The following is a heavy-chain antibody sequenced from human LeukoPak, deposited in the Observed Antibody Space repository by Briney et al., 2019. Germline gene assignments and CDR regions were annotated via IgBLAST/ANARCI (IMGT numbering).Heavy chain of an antibody. J-gene: IGHJ4*02. D-gene: IGHD3-22*01. CDR2: IYYSGST. Sequence: PSETLSLTCTVSGGSISSYYWSWIRQPPGKGLEWIGYIYYSGSTNYNPSLKSRVTISVDTSKNQFSLKLSSVTAADTAVYYCARGSFAYDSSGYSSGGGDNFDYWGQGTLVTVSS. CDR3: ARGSFAYDSSGYSSGGGDNFDY. CDR1: GGSISSYY. V-gene: IGHV4-59*01.